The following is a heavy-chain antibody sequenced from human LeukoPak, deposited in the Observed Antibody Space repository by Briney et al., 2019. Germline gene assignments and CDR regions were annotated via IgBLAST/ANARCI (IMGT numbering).Heavy chain of an antibody. Sequence: ASVKVSCKASGYTFTGYYMHWVRQAPGQGLEWMGWINPNSGDTNYAQKFQGRVTMTRDTSASTAYMELSSLRSEDMAVYYCARGVRGQLWQYYFDYWGQGTLVTVSS. CDR1: GYTFTGYY. CDR2: INPNSGDT. J-gene: IGHJ4*02. D-gene: IGHD5-18*01. V-gene: IGHV1-2*02. CDR3: ARGVRGQLWQYYFDY.